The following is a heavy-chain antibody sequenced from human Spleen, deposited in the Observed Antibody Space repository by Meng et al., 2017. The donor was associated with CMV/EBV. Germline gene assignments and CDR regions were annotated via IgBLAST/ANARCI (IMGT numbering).Heavy chain of an antibody. V-gene: IGHV4-61*01. Sequence: GSLRLSCTASGGFISSGHFYWSWIRQSPGKGLEWIGYVYHNGDTKYNPYLKSRVTISVDTSKNNFSLKLRSVTAADTAVYYCARTEVLIANDPHFDVWGQGILVTVSS. J-gene: IGHJ4*02. CDR3: ARTEVLIANDPHFDV. CDR2: VYHNGDT. CDR1: GGFISSGHFY. D-gene: IGHD2-21*01.